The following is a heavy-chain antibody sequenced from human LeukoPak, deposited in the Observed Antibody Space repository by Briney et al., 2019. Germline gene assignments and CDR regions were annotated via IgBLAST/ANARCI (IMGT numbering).Heavy chain of an antibody. J-gene: IGHJ3*01. CDR1: GFIFTNYA. CDR3: ANFEGSSQAFHL. Sequence: PGKFLTLSCVPSGFIFTNYAMHWVRQTPGKGLEWVASILYDGSKKYYADSVKGRFSIYRDNSNYTLYLSMNSLRTEDTALYYCANFEGSSQAFHLWGQGTLVTVSS. CDR2: ILYDGSKK. V-gene: IGHV3-30*18. D-gene: IGHD6-13*01.